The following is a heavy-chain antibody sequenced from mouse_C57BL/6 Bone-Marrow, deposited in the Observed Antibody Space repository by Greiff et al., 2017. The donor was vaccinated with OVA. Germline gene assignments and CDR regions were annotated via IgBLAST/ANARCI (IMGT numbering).Heavy chain of an antibody. V-gene: IGHV3-8*01. D-gene: IGHD2-4*01. CDR3: ARWQFYYDYVLYY. Sequence: DVQLQESGPGLAKPSQSLSLTCSVTGYSITSDYWNWIRKFPGNKLEYMGDISYSGSTNSNPSLNSRISTTRDTSKNQYYLQVNSVTTEDTATYYCARWQFYYDYVLYYWGQGTTLTVTA. J-gene: IGHJ2*01. CDR2: ISYSGST. CDR1: GYSITSDY.